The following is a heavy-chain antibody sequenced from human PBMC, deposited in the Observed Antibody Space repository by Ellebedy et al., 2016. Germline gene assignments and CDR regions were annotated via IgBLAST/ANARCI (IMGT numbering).Heavy chain of an antibody. CDR2: INPNSGGT. Sequence: ASVKVSXXASGYTFTGYYMHWVRQAPGQGLEWMGWINPNSGGTNYAQKFQGRVTMTRDTSISTAYMELSRLRSDDTAVYYCARGTVVPAAMLGYWGQGTLVTVSS. CDR1: GYTFTGYY. V-gene: IGHV1-2*02. D-gene: IGHD2-2*01. J-gene: IGHJ4*02. CDR3: ARGTVVPAAMLGY.